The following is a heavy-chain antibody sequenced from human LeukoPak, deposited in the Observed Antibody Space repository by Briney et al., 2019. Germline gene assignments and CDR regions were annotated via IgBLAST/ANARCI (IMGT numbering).Heavy chain of an antibody. D-gene: IGHD3-10*01. CDR2: ISGSGSST. Sequence: PGGSLRLSCAASGFTFSSCAMSWVRQAPGKGLEWVSAISGSGSSTYYADSVEGRFTISRDNSKNTLYLQMNSLRAEDTAVYYCAKGGYGSGGYSPLDYWGQGTLVTVSS. V-gene: IGHV3-23*01. J-gene: IGHJ4*02. CDR1: GFTFSSCA. CDR3: AKGGYGSGGYSPLDY.